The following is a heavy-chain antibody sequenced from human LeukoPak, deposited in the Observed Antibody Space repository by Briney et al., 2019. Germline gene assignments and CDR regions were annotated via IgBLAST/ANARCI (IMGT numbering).Heavy chain of an antibody. J-gene: IGHJ6*03. CDR3: ARPGFGDSSGYYFPLSYYYYYMDV. V-gene: IGHV4-39*02. Sequence: PSETLSLTCTVSGGSISSSSHYWCWIRQPPGKGLEWMGSIYYSGSTYYNPSLKSRVTISVDTSKNHFSLKLSSVTAADKAVYYCARPGFGDSSGYYFPLSYYYYYMDVWGKGTTVTVSS. D-gene: IGHD3-22*01. CDR1: GGSISSSSHY. CDR2: IYYSGST.